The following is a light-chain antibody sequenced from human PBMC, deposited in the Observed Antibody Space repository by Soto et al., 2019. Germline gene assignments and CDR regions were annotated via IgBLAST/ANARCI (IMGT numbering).Light chain of an antibody. V-gene: IGLV1-51*01. Sequence: QALLTQPPSVSAAPGQKFTISCSGSISNIGGNSVSWYQQLPGTAPKLLIYDDNKRPSGIPDRFSGSKSGTSATLGITGFQTGDEADYYCGSWDSSLSAYVFGPGTKV. CDR2: DDN. CDR1: ISNIGGNS. J-gene: IGLJ1*01. CDR3: GSWDSSLSAYV.